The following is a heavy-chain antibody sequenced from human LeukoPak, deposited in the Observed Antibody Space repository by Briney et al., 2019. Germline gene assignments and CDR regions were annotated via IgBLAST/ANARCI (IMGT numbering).Heavy chain of an antibody. CDR3: ARGHCSGGSCYDEDYYYYGMDV. CDR1: GFTFSSYS. D-gene: IGHD2-15*01. V-gene: IGHV3-21*01. CDR2: ISGSSSYI. Sequence: PGGSLRLSCAASGFTFSSYSMNWVRQAPGKGLEWVSSISGSSSYIYYADSVKGRFTISRDNAKNSLYLQMNSLRAEDTAVYYCARGHCSGGSCYDEDYYYYGMDVWGQGTTVTVSS. J-gene: IGHJ6*02.